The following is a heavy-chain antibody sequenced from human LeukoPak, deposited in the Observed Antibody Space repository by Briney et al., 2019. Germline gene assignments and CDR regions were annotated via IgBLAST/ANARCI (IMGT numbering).Heavy chain of an antibody. J-gene: IGHJ4*02. CDR1: GFTFSSYA. CDR2: ISGSGDNT. D-gene: IGHD3-22*01. CDR3: AKGSYYDSSGSFYFDY. V-gene: IGHV3-23*01. Sequence: GGSLRLSCAASGFTFSSYAISWVRQAPGKGLEWASGISGSGDNTYYADSVKGRFTISRDNSKNTLYVQVNSLGTEDTAAYYCAKGSYYDSSGSFYFDYWGQGTLVTVSS.